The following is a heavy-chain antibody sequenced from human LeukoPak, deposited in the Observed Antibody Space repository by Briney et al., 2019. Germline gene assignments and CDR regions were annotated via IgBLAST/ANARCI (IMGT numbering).Heavy chain of an antibody. CDR3: AKVVVAASEAGSFDY. D-gene: IGHD2-15*01. CDR1: GFTFCNYR. Sequence: GRSLRLSYAASGFTFCNYRMHWVRQAPGKGLEWVAVISYDGSNKYYADSVKGRFTISRDNSKNTLYLQMNSLRAEDTAVYYCAKVVVAASEAGSFDYWGQGTLVTVSS. V-gene: IGHV3-30*18. J-gene: IGHJ4*02. CDR2: ISYDGSNK.